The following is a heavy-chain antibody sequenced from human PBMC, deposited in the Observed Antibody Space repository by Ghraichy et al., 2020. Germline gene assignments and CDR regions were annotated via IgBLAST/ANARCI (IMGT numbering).Heavy chain of an antibody. CDR2: INHSGST. Sequence: SETLSLTCAVYCGSFSGYIWSWIRQPPGKGMEWIGEINHSGSTNYNPSPTSRVTISVDTSKNQFSLTLSSVTAADTAVYYCARGVHSGYDYPFDYWGQGTLVTVSS. CDR1: CGSFSGYI. V-gene: IGHV4-34*01. J-gene: IGHJ4*02. CDR3: ARGVHSGYDYPFDY. D-gene: IGHD5-12*01.